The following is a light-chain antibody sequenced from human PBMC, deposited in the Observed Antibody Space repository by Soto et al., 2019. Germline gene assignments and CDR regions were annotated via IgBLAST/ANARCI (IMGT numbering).Light chain of an antibody. CDR3: QQYDNRLFT. V-gene: IGKV1-33*01. Sequence: DIQMTQFPSSLSASVGDRVTITCQASQDISNSLNWYQQKPGKAPKLLIYDASNLETGVPSRFTGSGSGTDFTFTITGLQPEDIATYYCQQYDNRLFTFGPGTKVDVK. CDR1: QDISNS. CDR2: DAS. J-gene: IGKJ3*01.